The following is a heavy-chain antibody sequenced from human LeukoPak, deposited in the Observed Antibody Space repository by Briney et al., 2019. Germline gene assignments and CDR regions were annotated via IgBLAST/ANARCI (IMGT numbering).Heavy chain of an antibody. CDR1: GFTFSSYS. CDR3: ARDQDIVVVVAGY. Sequence: GGSLRLSCAASGFTFSSYSMNWVRQAPGKGLEWVSSISSSSSYIYYADSVKGRFTISRDNAKNSLYLQMNSLRAEDTAVYYCARDQDIVVVVAGYWGQGTLVTVSS. V-gene: IGHV3-21*04. J-gene: IGHJ4*02. CDR2: ISSSSSYI. D-gene: IGHD2-15*01.